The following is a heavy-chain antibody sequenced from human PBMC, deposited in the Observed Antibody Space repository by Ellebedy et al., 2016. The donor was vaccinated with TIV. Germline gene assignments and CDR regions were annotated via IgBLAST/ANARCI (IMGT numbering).Heavy chain of an antibody. CDR3: ARHQLGYCSGGSCPYYFDY. J-gene: IGHJ4*02. CDR1: GCSISYYY. V-gene: IGHV4-59*08. D-gene: IGHD2-15*01. CDR2: IYHSGET. Sequence: MPSETLSLTCTVSGCSISYYYWSWIRQPPGKGLEWFGYIYHSGETRYNSFLKSRVTMSVDMSKNKFSLKLSSVTAADTAVYYCARHQLGYCSGGSCPYYFDYWGQGTLVTVSS.